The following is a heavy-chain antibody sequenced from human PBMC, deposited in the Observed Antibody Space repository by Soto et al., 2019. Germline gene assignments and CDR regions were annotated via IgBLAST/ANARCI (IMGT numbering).Heavy chain of an antibody. J-gene: IGHJ4*02. CDR3: AKDAAAAGTPYFDY. CDR1: GFTFDYYA. CDR2: ISWNSGSI. V-gene: IGHV3-9*01. Sequence: PGGSLRLSCAASGFTFDYYAMHWVRQSPGKGLEWVSGISWNSGSIGYADSVKGRFTISRDNAKNSLYLQMNSLRAGDTALYYCAKDAAAAGTPYFDYWGQGTLVTVPQ. D-gene: IGHD6-13*01.